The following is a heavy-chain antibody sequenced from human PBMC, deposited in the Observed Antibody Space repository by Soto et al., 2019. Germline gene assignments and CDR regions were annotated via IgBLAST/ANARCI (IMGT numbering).Heavy chain of an antibody. CDR2: IYHSGST. CDR3: ARDVAARVYDY. CDR1: GGSISSSNW. Sequence: SETLSLTCAVSGGSISSSNWLSWVLQPPWKGLEWIGEIYHSGSTNYNPSLKSRVTISVDKSKNQFSLKLSSVTAADTAVYYCARDVAARVYDYWGQGTLVTVSS. D-gene: IGHD6-6*01. J-gene: IGHJ4*02. V-gene: IGHV4-4*02.